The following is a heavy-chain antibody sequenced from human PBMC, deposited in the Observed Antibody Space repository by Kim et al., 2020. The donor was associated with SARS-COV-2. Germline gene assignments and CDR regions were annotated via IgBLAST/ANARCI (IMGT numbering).Heavy chain of an antibody. CDR3: AREATTGTSDAFDI. CDR1: GFTFSSYE. CDR2: ISSSGSTI. V-gene: IGHV3-48*03. D-gene: IGHD1-1*01. Sequence: GGSLRLSCATSGFTFSSYEMNWVRQAPGKGLEWVSYISSSGSTIYYPDSVKGRFTISRDNAKNSLYLQMNSLRAEDTAVYYCAREATTGTSDAFDIWGQGTMVTVSS. J-gene: IGHJ3*02.